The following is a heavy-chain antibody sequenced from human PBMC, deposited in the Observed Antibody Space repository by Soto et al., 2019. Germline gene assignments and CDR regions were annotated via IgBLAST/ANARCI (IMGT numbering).Heavy chain of an antibody. CDR1: AFTFKNHW. D-gene: IGHD2-15*01. Sequence: SGGSLRLSCAASAFTFKNHWMHWVRQVPGKGPVWVSRINGDGSFTSYADAVKGRFTISRDNAKNSLFLQMNSLRAEDTAVYYCACYYCSGGSCLFCPWGKGSLVLGSA. J-gene: IGHJ5*02. CDR3: ACYYCSGGSCLFCP. CDR2: INGDGSFT. V-gene: IGHV3-74*01.